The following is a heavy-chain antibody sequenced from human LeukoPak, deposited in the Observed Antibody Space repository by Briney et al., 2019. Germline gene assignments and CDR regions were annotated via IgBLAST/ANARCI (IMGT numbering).Heavy chain of an antibody. J-gene: IGHJ5*02. CDR2: VSPRGDIT. D-gene: IGHD1-7*01. CDR1: GFTFSSYA. V-gene: IGHV3-23*01. Sequence: GGSLRLSCAASGFTFSSYAMSWVRQAPGMGLEWVSGVSPRGDITYYADSVKGRFAISRDNSKNTVYLQLNSLRADDTAVYYCAANNWNFNWFDPWGQGTLVTVSS. CDR3: AANNWNFNWFDP.